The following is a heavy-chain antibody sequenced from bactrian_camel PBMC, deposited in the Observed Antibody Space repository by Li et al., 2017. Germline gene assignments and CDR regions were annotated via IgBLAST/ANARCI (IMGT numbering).Heavy chain of an antibody. J-gene: IGHJ6*01. CDR3: AAGGVPGGSWYHIFQPIGCDFSV. D-gene: IGHD6*01. Sequence: HVQLVESGGGSVQAGGSLRLSCTASGFTFADSDMGWYRRVPGNECELVSKVSTDGTTDYADAVKGRFTISRDNAKRTVSLQMNRLKTEDTAVYYCAAGGVPGGSWYHIFQPIGCDFSVLGKGTQVTVS. CDR2: VSTDGTT. CDR1: GFTFADSD. V-gene: IGHV3S63*01.